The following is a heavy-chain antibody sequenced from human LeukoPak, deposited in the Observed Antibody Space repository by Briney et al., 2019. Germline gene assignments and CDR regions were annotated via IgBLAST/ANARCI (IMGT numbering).Heavy chain of an antibody. CDR1: GFTFSSYA. Sequence: PGRSLRLSCAASGFTFSSYAMHWVRQAPGKGLEWVAVISYDGSNKYYADSVKGRFTISRDNSKNTLYLQMNSLRAEDAAVYYCARDDGGATFYWGQGTLVTVSS. CDR3: ARDDGGATFY. J-gene: IGHJ4*02. CDR2: ISYDGSNK. D-gene: IGHD1-26*01. V-gene: IGHV3-30-3*01.